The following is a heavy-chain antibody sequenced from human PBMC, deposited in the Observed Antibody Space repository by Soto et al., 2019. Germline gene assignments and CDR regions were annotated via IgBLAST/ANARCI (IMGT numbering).Heavy chain of an antibody. CDR3: ARGSGESWFEFDY. CDR2: INPNTGDT. D-gene: IGHD6-19*01. V-gene: IGHV1-2*02. CDR1: GYRFTGYY. J-gene: IGHJ4*02. Sequence: GASVKVSCKASGYRFTGYYMHWVRQAPGQGLEWMGWINPNTGDTNYAQKFQARVTVTRDTSISTAYMELSRLSSDDTAVYYCARGSGESWFEFDYWGQGTLVTVPQ.